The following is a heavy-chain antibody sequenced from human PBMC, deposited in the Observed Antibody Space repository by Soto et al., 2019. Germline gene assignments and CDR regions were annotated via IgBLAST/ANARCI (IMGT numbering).Heavy chain of an antibody. Sequence: EVQLVESGGGLVQPGGSLRLSCAASGFTFSSYSMNWVRQAPGKGLEWVSYISSSSRTIYYADSVKGRFTISRDNAKNSLYLQMNSLRAEDTAVYYCARGADYYYYMDVWGKGTTVTVSS. CDR1: GFTFSSYS. J-gene: IGHJ6*03. V-gene: IGHV3-48*01. CDR3: ARGADYYYYMDV. CDR2: ISSSSRTI.